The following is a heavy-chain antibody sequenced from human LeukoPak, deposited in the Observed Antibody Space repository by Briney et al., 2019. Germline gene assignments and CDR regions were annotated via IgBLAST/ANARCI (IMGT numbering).Heavy chain of an antibody. J-gene: IGHJ5*02. D-gene: IGHD3-10*01. CDR1: GYTFTSYD. Sequence: ASVKVSCKASGYTFTSYDINWVRQAPGQGLEWMGIINPSGGSTSYAQKFQGRVTMTRDTSTSTVYMELSSLRSEDTAVYYCARDVTMVRGVHNWFDPWGQGTLVTVSS. CDR3: ARDVTMVRGVHNWFDP. V-gene: IGHV1-46*01. CDR2: INPSGGST.